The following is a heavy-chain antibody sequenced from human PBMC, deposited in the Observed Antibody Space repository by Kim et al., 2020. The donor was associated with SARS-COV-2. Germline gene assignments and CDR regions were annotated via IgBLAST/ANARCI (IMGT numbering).Heavy chain of an antibody. Sequence: GGSLRLSCAASGFTFSRDWMHWVRQTPGKGLLWVSYISSDGDRISYADSVKGRFTISRDNAKNTLYLHMNSLRGEDTAVYYCARGKSGSPITLDYWGQETLVTVSS. CDR3: ARGKSGSPITLDY. CDR2: ISSDGDRI. D-gene: IGHD1-26*01. J-gene: IGHJ4*02. CDR1: GFTFSRDW. V-gene: IGHV3-74*01.